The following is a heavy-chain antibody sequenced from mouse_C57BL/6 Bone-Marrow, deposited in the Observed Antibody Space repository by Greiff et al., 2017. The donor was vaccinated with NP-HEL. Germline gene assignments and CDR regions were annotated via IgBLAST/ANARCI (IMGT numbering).Heavy chain of an antibody. CDR1: GYTFTSYW. CDR3: ARRRDYDYGRFAS. V-gene: IGHV1-50*01. J-gene: IGHJ3*01. CDR2: IDPSDSYT. Sequence: VQLQQSGAELVKPGASVKLSCKASGYTFTSYWMQWVKQRPGQGLEWIGEIDPSDSYTNYNQKFKGKATLTVDTSSSTAYMQLSSLTSEDSAVYYCARRRDYDYGRFASGAKGLWSLSLQ. D-gene: IGHD2-4*01.